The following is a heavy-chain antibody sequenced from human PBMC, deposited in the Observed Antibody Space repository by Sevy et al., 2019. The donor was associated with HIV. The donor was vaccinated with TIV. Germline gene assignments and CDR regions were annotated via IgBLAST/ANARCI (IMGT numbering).Heavy chain of an antibody. D-gene: IGHD3-22*01. CDR1: GFIFRNHG. Sequence: GGSLRLSCAASGFIFRNHGMHWVRQAPGKGLEWVAFTRYDGSNTYYADSVKGRVTISRDNSKNTLYLQMNSLGPEDTVVYYCPKHLIAMLVVVKFPLLGHGMDVWGQGTTVTVSS. V-gene: IGHV3-30*02. CDR3: PKHLIAMLVVVKFPLLGHGMDV. CDR2: TRYDGSNT. J-gene: IGHJ6*02.